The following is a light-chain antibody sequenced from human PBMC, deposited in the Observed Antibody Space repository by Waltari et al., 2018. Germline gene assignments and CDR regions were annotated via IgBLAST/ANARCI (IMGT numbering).Light chain of an antibody. J-gene: IGLJ2*01. CDR3: SSYAGSNYVA. CDR2: DVT. Sequence: QSALTQPPSASGSPGQSVTISCTGTSSDIGGYNYVSWYQQRPGKAPKLLIYDVTKRPSVVPDRFSGSKSANTASLTVSGLQAEDEADYYCSSYAGSNYVAFGGGTKLTVL. CDR1: SSDIGGYNY. V-gene: IGLV2-8*01.